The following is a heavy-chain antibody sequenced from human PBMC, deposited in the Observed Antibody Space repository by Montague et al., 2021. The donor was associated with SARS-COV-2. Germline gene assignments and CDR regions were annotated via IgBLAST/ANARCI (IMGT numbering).Heavy chain of an antibody. J-gene: IGHJ4*02. Sequence: PALAKPTQTLTLTCTFSGFSLSTSGMCVSWIRQPPGKALEWLALIDWDDDKYYSTSLKTRLTISKDTSKNQVVLTMTNMDPVDTATYYCVRIRDYDILTGSYSGFDYWGQGTLVTVSS. V-gene: IGHV2-70*01. CDR3: VRIRDYDILTGSYSGFDY. D-gene: IGHD3-9*01. CDR1: GFSLSTSGMC. CDR2: IDWDDDK.